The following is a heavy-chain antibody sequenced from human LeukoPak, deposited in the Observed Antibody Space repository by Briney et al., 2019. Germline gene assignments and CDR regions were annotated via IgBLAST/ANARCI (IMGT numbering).Heavy chain of an antibody. CDR3: ARGGQDIVAVPAAINWFDP. D-gene: IGHD2-2*01. CDR2: INPNSGGT. J-gene: IGHJ5*02. Sequence: ASVKVSCKASGYTFTDYYVHWVRQAPGQGLEWMGWINPNSGGTNYQGRVTMTRDTSISTAYMELNGLRSDDTAVYYCARGGQDIVAVPAAINWFDPWGQGTLVTVSS. V-gene: IGHV1-2*02. CDR1: GYTFTDYY.